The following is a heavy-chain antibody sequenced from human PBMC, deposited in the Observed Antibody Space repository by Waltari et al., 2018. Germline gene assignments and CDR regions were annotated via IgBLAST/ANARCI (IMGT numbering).Heavy chain of an antibody. V-gene: IGHV4-38-2*02. J-gene: IGHJ6*02. CDR3: ARDQRFLESLYPYYYALDA. D-gene: IGHD3-3*01. CDR1: NFYISDGYY. Sequence: QVQLQESGPGLVKPSETLSLTCAVSNFYISDGYYWGWIRQSPGKGLEWIGSNYHSGTTQYNPSVESRVTRSVDRSRNQFSLKVTSVSAADTAVYFCARDQRFLESLYPYYYALDAWGRGITVTVSS. CDR2: NYHSGTT.